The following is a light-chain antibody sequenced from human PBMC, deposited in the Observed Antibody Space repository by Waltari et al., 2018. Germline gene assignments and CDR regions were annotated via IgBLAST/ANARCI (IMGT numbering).Light chain of an antibody. Sequence: EIVMTQSPATLSVSPGERVTLSCRASQSVSSNLAWYQQKPGQAPRLLIYGASTRATGIPARFSGSGSGTEFTLTISSLQSEDFAVYYCQQYNNWPPKYTFG. CDR1: QSVSSN. CDR2: GAS. V-gene: IGKV3-15*01. J-gene: IGKJ2*01. CDR3: QQYNNWPPKYT.